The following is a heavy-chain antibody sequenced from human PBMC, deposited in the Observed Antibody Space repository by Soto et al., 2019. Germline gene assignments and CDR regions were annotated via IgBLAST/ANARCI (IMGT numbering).Heavy chain of an antibody. D-gene: IGHD3-16*01. V-gene: IGHV4-39*01. CDR3: ARQGSNSSRRLSWFDP. CDR1: GGSSSSSTYS. CDR2: MHYSGAT. Sequence: QLQLQESGPGLVKPSETLSLTCTASGGSSSSSTYSWGWIRQPPGKGLEWIGSMHYSGATYYNPSLKSRVSISVDTSKSQFSLKLTFVTAADTDVYFCARQGSNSSRRLSWFDPWGQGTLVTVSS. J-gene: IGHJ5*02.